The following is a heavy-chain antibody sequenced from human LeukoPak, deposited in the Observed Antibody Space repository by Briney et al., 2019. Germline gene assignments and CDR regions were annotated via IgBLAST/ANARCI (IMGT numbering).Heavy chain of an antibody. J-gene: IGHJ1*01. CDR3: AHSSSVTTHFQY. CDR1: GFAFSDYS. Sequence: GGSLRLSCAASGFAFSDYSMNWVRQAPGKGLEWISYISSSSSTMYYADSVKGRFTISRDNAKNSLYLHMKSLRGEDTAVYYCAHSSSVTTHFQYWGQGTLVTVSS. CDR2: ISSSSSTM. D-gene: IGHD6-13*01. V-gene: IGHV3-48*01.